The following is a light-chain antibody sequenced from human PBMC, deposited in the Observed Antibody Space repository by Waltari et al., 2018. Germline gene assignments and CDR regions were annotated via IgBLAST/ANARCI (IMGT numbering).Light chain of an antibody. CDR1: HGISNS. CDR2: GTS. CDR3: QQYYGVILT. Sequence: DIQMTQSPSSLSASVGDTVTITCRASHGISNSLAWYQQHPGQAPKLLLFGTSRLQSGVPSRFIVRVSGTDYSLTISSLQPEDFGTYYCQQYYGVILTFGGGTKVEI. J-gene: IGKJ4*01. V-gene: IGKV1-NL1*01.